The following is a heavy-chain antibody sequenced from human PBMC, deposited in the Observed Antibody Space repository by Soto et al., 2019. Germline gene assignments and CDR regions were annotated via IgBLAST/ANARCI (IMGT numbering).Heavy chain of an antibody. D-gene: IGHD2-8*01. CDR2: ISGYNGDT. J-gene: IGHJ6*02. CDR1: GYTFTRYG. CDR3: AKNGQPPYYYYGMDV. Sequence: QGQLVQSGGEAKKPGASVKVSCKASGYTFTRYGISWVRQAPGQGREWMGWISGYNGDTNYAQKFQGRVTMTIDTSTSTAYMELRSLTSDDTAVYYCAKNGQPPYYYYGMDVWGQGTTVTVSS. V-gene: IGHV1-18*01.